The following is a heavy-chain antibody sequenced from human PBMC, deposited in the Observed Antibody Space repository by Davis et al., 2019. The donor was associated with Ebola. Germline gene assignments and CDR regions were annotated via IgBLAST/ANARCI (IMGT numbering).Heavy chain of an antibody. CDR2: LGTSADT. CDR1: GFIFRNYV. V-gene: IGHV3-23*01. J-gene: IGHJ3*02. CDR3: AKDNYAVTIMVGAFDI. D-gene: IGHD4-17*01. Sequence: GGSLRLSCAASGFIFRNYVMSWVRQAPGKGLEWVSTLGTSADTYYADSVKGRLSVSRDNSKNTVYLQMHSLRVEDTAIYYCAKDNYAVTIMVGAFDIWGQGTVVTASS.